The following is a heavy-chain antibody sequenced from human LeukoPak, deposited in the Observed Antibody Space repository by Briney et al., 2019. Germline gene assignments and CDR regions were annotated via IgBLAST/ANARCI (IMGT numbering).Heavy chain of an antibody. CDR1: GFSINYDW. J-gene: IGHJ3*01. CDR3: VRDQYCASSRCPGAFDF. V-gene: IGHV3-15*01. CDR2: IKCKSDGGTT. D-gene: IGHD2-21*01. Sequence: GGPLSLSCAACGFSINYDWMSWVREAPGKGLEWVGRIKCKSDGGTTEYAAPVKGRFTISRYESRYTLYLKMTSLKSEDTAVYYRVRDQYCASSRCPGAFDFWGQGTVVTVSS.